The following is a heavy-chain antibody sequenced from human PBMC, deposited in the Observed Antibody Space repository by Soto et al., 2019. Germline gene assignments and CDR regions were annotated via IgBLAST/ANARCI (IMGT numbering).Heavy chain of an antibody. V-gene: IGHV3-74*01. D-gene: IGHD4-17*01. Sequence: EVQLVESGGGLVQPGGSLRLSCAASGCTLSNYWIHWVRQAPGKGLVWVSRIKGDGSRIDYADSVKGRFIISRDNAKNTVYVQMNSLGDEDAAVYYCARGLPGYYGKDVWGQGTTVTVSS. J-gene: IGHJ6*01. CDR1: GCTLSNYW. CDR3: ARGLPGYYGKDV. CDR2: IKGDGSRI.